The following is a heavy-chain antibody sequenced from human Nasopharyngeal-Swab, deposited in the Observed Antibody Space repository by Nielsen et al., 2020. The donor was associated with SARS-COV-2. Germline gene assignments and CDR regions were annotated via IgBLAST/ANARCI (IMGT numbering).Heavy chain of an antibody. CDR2: VSRSSGRS. Sequence: WIRQPPGKGLEWVAYVSRSSGRSYYADSVEGRFTISRDNPKNSLFLQMDSLRDEDTAVYFCVRDVAMVGATLDTWGQGTLVTVSS. J-gene: IGHJ1*01. V-gene: IGHV3-11*06. D-gene: IGHD1-26*01. CDR3: VRDVAMVGATLDT.